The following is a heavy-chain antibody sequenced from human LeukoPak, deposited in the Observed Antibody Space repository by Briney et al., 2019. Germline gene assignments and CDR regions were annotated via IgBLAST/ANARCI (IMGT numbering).Heavy chain of an antibody. V-gene: IGHV4-59*01. CDR1: GGSISRYY. CDR2: IYYTGST. J-gene: IGHJ3*02. Sequence: KPSETLSLTCTVSGGSISRYYWNWIRQPPGKGLEWIGFIYYTGSTNYNPSLESRVTISIDTSKNQFSLKLSSVTAADTAVYYCARSDTFDIWGQGTMVTVSS. CDR3: ARSDTFDI.